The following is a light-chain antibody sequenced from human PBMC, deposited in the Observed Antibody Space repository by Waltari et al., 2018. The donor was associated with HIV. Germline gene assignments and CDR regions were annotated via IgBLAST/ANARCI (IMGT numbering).Light chain of an antibody. V-gene: IGLV3-25*03. CDR3: QSTDYDGTWV. J-gene: IGLJ3*02. CDR1: ELPKKY. CDR2: KDI. Sequence: SYDLTQTPSVSVSPGQTARINCSRGELPKKYSSWYRQKAGQAPMLLIYKDIQRPSGIPERISGSGSGTGVTLTISDVQTEDEGDYFCQSTDYDGTWVFGGGTKLTVL.